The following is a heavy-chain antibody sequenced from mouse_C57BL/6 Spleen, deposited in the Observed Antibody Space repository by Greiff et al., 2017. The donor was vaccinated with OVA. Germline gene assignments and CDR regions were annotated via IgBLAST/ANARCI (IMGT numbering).Heavy chain of an antibody. Sequence: DVKLVESGGDLVKPGGSLKLSCAASGFTFSSYGMSWVRQTPDKRLEWVATISSGGSYTYYPDSVKGRFTISRDNAKNTLYLQMSSLKSEDTAMYYCARLDSSTTMDYWGQGTSVTVSS. J-gene: IGHJ4*01. D-gene: IGHD3-2*01. CDR1: GFTFSSYG. V-gene: IGHV5-6*02. CDR2: ISSGGSYT. CDR3: ARLDSSTTMDY.